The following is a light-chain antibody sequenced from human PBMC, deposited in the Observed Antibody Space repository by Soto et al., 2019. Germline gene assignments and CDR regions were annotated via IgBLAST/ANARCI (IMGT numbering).Light chain of an antibody. CDR2: GAS. Sequence: EIVLTQSPGTLSLSPGERATLACRASQRVRSSSLAWYQHKPGQAPRLLIYGASNRATGIPDRFSGSGSGTDFTITISRLEPEDFAMYYCQQYGSSLYTFGQGTQLEIK. V-gene: IGKV3-20*01. CDR1: QRVRSSS. CDR3: QQYGSSLYT. J-gene: IGKJ2*01.